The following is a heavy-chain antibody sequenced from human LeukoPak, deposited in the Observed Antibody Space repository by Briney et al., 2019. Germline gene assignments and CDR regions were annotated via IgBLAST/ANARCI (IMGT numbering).Heavy chain of an antibody. D-gene: IGHD1-26*01. V-gene: IGHV4-39*01. CDR3: ATKVRIVGDYYYYGMDV. CDR2: IYYSGST. Sequence: SETLSLTCTVSGGSISSSSYYWGWIRQPPGKGLEWIGSIYYSGSTYYNPSLKSRVTISVDTSKNQFSLKLSSVTAADTAVYYCATKVRIVGDYYYYGMDVWGQGTTVTVSS. J-gene: IGHJ6*02. CDR1: GGSISSSSYY.